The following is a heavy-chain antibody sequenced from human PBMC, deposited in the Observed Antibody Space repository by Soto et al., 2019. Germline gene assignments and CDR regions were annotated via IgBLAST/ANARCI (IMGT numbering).Heavy chain of an antibody. V-gene: IGHV1-3*04. CDR1: GYNFTTYA. CDR2: INTGNGNT. CDR3: ARGERSYFYYYGMDV. J-gene: IGHJ6*02. D-gene: IGHD6-25*01. Sequence: GASVKVSCKASGYNFTTYAMLWVRQAPGQRPEWMGWINTGNGNTKYSPKFQARVTITRDTSASTAYMELSSLKSEDTAVYYCARGERSYFYYYGMDVWGQGSTVTVS.